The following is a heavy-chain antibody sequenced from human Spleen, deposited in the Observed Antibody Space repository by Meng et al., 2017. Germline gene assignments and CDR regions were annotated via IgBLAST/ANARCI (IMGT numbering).Heavy chain of an antibody. Sequence: GGSLRLSCVASGFTFSSFGMHWVRQAPGKGLEWVAVTWYDGSNKYYTDSVKGRFTISRDNSKNTLYLQLNSLGAEDTAVYYCARGYCGGDNCPGGYWGQGTLVTVSS. D-gene: IGHD2-21*01. CDR2: TWYDGSNK. J-gene: IGHJ4*02. V-gene: IGHV3-33*01. CDR1: GFTFSSFG. CDR3: ARGYCGGDNCPGGY.